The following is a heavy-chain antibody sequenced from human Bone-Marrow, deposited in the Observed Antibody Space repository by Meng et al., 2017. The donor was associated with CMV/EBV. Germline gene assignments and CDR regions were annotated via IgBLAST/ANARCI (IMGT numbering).Heavy chain of an antibody. CDR3: AQRRWTSSGWYGNWFDP. V-gene: IGHV2-5*02. CDR1: GVG. D-gene: IGHD6-19*01. J-gene: IGHJ5*02. Sequence: GVGVGWIRQPPGEALEWLAIIYWDDDKRYSTFLKNRLTITRDTSKNQVALSMTDMDPVDTATYYCAQRRWTSSGWYGNWFDPWGQGILVTVSS. CDR2: IYWDDDK.